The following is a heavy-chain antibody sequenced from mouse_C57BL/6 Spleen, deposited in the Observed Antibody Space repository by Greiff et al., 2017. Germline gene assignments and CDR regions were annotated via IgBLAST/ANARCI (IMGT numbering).Heavy chain of an antibody. V-gene: IGHV1-54*01. Sequence: VQLQQSGAELVRPGPSVKVSCKASGYAFTNYLIEWVKQRPGQGLEWIGVINPGSGGTNYNEKFKGKATLTADKSSSTAYMQLSSLTSEDSAVYVCARCDYYGSSYRAMDYGGQGTAVTVAS. CDR2: INPGSGGT. J-gene: IGHJ4*01. D-gene: IGHD1-1*01. CDR1: GYAFTNYL. CDR3: ARCDYYGSSYRAMDY.